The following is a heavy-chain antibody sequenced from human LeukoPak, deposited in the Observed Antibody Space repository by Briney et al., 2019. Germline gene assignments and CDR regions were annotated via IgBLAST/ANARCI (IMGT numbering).Heavy chain of an antibody. D-gene: IGHD4-23*01. CDR1: GFTFSSYA. Sequence: EPGGSLRLSCAASGFTFSSYAMHWVRQAPGKGLEWVAVISYDGSNKYYADSVKGRFTISRDNSKNTLYLQMNSLRAEDTAVYYCAKDGSLVTFDYWGQGTLVTVSS. CDR3: AKDGSLVTFDY. J-gene: IGHJ4*02. V-gene: IGHV3-30*04. CDR2: ISYDGSNK.